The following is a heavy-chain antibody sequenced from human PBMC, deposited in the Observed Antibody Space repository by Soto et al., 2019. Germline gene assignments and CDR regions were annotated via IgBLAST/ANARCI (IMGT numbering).Heavy chain of an antibody. CDR1: GYTFTSYG. CDR2: INAYNGNT. Sequence: QVQLVQSGAEVKKPGASVKVSCKASGYTFTSYGISWVRQAPGQGLEWMGWINAYNGNTHYAQKLQGSVTMTPDTPTSTAYIELRSLRSDATAVYYCARVLPPFDPWGQGTLVTVPS. V-gene: IGHV1-18*01. J-gene: IGHJ5*02. CDR3: ARVLPPFDP.